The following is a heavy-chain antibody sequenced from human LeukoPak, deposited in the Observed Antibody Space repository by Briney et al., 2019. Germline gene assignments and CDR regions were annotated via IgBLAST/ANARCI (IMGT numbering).Heavy chain of an antibody. CDR2: IYYSGST. CDR3: ARDQADRNWFDP. J-gene: IGHJ5*02. V-gene: IGHV4-39*07. CDR1: GGSISSSSYY. Sequence: SSETLSLTCTVSGGSISSSSYYWGWIRQPPGKGLEWIGSIYYSGSTYYNPSLKSRVTISVDTSKNQFSLKLSSVTAADTAVYYCARDQADRNWFDPWGQGTLVTVSS.